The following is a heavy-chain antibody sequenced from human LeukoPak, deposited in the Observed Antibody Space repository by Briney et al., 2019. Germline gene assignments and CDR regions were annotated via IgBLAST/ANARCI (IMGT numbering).Heavy chain of an antibody. D-gene: IGHD3-22*01. Sequence: PSETLSLTCTVSGGSISSSSYYWGWIRQPPGKGLEWIGSIYYSGSTYYNPSLKSRVTISVDTSKNQFSLKLSSVTAADTAVYYCARRVGGYSVVIKGYDYWGQGTLVTVSS. J-gene: IGHJ4*02. V-gene: IGHV4-39*07. CDR1: GGSISSSSYY. CDR2: IYYSGST. CDR3: ARRVGGYSVVIKGYDY.